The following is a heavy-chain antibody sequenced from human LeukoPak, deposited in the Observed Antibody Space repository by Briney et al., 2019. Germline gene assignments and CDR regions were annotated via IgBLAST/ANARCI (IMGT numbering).Heavy chain of an antibody. J-gene: IGHJ4*02. V-gene: IGHV1-2*02. Sequence: VASVKVSCKASGYTFTGYYMHWVRQAPGQRLEWMGWINPNSGGTNYAQKFQGRVTMTRDTSITTVYMELSSLTSDDTAVYYCARDLSSTSNWELDYWGQGTLVTVSS. CDR2: INPNSGGT. D-gene: IGHD7-27*01. CDR1: GYTFTGYY. CDR3: ARDLSSTSNWELDY.